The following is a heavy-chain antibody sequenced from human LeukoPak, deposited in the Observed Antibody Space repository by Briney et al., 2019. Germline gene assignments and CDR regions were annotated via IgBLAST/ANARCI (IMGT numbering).Heavy chain of an antibody. CDR2: IWYDGSNE. D-gene: IGHD5-18*01. CDR1: GFTFSSYG. J-gene: IGHJ6*02. Sequence: GGSLRLSCAASGFTFSSYGMDWVRRAPGKGLEWVAVIWYDGSNEYYADSVKGRFTISRDNSQNTLYLQTNSLRAEDTAVYYCARDVGMRLWFRDYYGLDVWGQGTTVTVSS. V-gene: IGHV3-33*01. CDR3: ARDVGMRLWFRDYYGLDV.